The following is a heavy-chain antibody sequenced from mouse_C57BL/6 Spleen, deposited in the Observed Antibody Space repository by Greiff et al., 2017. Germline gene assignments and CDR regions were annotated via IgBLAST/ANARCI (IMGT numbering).Heavy chain of an antibody. V-gene: IGHV2-2*01. J-gene: IGHJ4*01. CDR2: IWSGGST. CDR3: ARTMVTTGYAMDY. Sequence: VHLVESGPGLVQPSQSLSITCTVSGFSLTSYGVHWVRQSPGKGLEWLGVIWSGGSTDYNAAFISRLSISKDNSKSQVFFKMNSLQADDTAIYYCARTMVTTGYAMDYWGQGTSVTVSS. CDR1: GFSLTSYG. D-gene: IGHD2-1*01.